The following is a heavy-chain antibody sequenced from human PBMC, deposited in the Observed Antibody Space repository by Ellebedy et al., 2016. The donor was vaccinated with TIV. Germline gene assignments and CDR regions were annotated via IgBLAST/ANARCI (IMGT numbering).Heavy chain of an antibody. CDR1: GGSISSYY. J-gene: IGHJ4*02. D-gene: IGHD3-9*01. Sequence: MPSETLSLTCTVSGGSISSYYWSWIRQPPGKGLEWIGYIYYSGSTNYNPSLKSRVTISVDTSKNQFSLKLSSVTAADTAVYYCARLQDGLRYFDWPFDYWGQGTLVTVSS. CDR2: IYYSGST. CDR3: ARLQDGLRYFDWPFDY. V-gene: IGHV4-59*08.